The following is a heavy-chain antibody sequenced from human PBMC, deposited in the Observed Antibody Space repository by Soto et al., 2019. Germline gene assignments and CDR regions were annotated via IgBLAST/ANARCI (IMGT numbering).Heavy chain of an antibody. CDR1: GFTFSSYA. CDR3: ARDLNLGSFDY. CDR2: ISGSSSSI. J-gene: IGHJ4*02. V-gene: IGHV3-48*01. Sequence: GGSLRLSCAASGFTFSSYAMSWVRQAPGKGLEWVSYISGSSSSIYYADSVKGRFTISRDNAKNSLYLQMNSLRAEDTAVYYCARDLNLGSFDYWGQGTLVTVSS.